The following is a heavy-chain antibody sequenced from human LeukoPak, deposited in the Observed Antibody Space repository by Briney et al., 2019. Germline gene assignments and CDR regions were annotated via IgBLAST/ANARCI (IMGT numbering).Heavy chain of an antibody. J-gene: IGHJ5*02. CDR2: ISSSGSTI. D-gene: IGHD3-22*01. CDR1: GFTFSDYY. CDR3: AATKWEYYDSSGYFGP. V-gene: IGHV3-11*01. Sequence: GGSLRLSCAASGFTFSDYYMSWIRQAPGKGLEWVSYISSSGSTIYYADSVKGRFTISRDNAKNSLYLQMNSLRAEDTALYYCAATKWEYYDSSGYFGPWGQGTLVTVSS.